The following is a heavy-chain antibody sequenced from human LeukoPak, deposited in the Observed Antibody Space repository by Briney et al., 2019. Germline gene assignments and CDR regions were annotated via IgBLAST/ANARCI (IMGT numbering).Heavy chain of an antibody. V-gene: IGHV1-46*01. D-gene: IGHD6-6*01. Sequence: ASVKVSCKASGYTFPSYFMHWVRQAPGQGLEWMGIINPTGGSTTYAQQFQGRVTMTRDTSTSTVYMELSSLRSDDTAVYYCARTAARRFDYWGQGTLVTVSS. J-gene: IGHJ4*02. CDR2: INPTGGST. CDR3: ARTAARRFDY. CDR1: GYTFPSYF.